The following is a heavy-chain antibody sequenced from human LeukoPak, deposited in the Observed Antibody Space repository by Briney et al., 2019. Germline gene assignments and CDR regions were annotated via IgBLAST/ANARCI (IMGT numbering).Heavy chain of an antibody. CDR2: IYTSGST. Sequence: SETLSLTCTVSGGSFSSYYWSWIRQPAGKGLEWIGRIYTSGSTNYNFSLKSRVTMSVDTSKNQVSLKLSSVTAADTAVYYCATGDGYNSFDYWGQGTLVTVSS. D-gene: IGHD5-24*01. CDR1: GGSFSSYY. V-gene: IGHV4-4*07. CDR3: ATGDGYNSFDY. J-gene: IGHJ4*02.